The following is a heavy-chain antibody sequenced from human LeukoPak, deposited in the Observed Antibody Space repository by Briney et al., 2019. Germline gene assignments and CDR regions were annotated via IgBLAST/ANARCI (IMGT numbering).Heavy chain of an antibody. D-gene: IGHD3-22*01. V-gene: IGHV4-4*07. J-gene: IGHJ6*03. CDR2: IYISGST. CDR3: ARVGYDSSGLYYYYYMDV. CDR1: GGSIGSYY. Sequence: SETLSLTCTVSGGSIGSYYWSWLRQPAGKGGEWIGRIYISGSTNYNPSLKSRVNMSMDKSKKQFSLQLVSVTAADTAVYYCARVGYDSSGLYYYYYMDVWGKGTTVTVSS.